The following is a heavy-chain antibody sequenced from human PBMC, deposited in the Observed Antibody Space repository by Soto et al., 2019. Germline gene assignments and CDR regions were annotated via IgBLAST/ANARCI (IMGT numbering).Heavy chain of an antibody. CDR1: GYTFTSYG. V-gene: IGHV1-18*01. CDR3: ARDPVAYCTHGVCEYAFDI. CDR2: ISAYNGNT. Sequence: QVQLVQSGAEVKKPGASVKVSCKASGYTFTSYGISWVREAPGQGLEWMGWISAYNGNTNYAQKLQGRVTMTTDTSTSTAYMELRSLRSDDTAVYYCARDPVAYCTHGVCEYAFDIWGQGTMVTVSS. J-gene: IGHJ3*02. D-gene: IGHD2-8*01.